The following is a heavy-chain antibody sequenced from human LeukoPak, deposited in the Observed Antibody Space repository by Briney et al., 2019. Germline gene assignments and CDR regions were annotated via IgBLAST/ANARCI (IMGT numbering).Heavy chain of an antibody. Sequence: GGSLRLSCAASGFTFSSYAMSWVRQAPGKGLEWVAVISYDGSNKYYADSVKGRFTISRDNSKNTLYLQMNSLRAEDTAVYYCAIYTTVTTGLDYWGQGTLVTVSS. D-gene: IGHD4-17*01. CDR1: GFTFSSYA. CDR2: ISYDGSNK. V-gene: IGHV3-30*03. CDR3: AIYTTVTTGLDY. J-gene: IGHJ4*02.